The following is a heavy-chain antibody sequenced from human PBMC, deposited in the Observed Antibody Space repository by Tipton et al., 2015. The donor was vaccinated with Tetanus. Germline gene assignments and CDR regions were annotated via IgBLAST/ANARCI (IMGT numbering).Heavy chain of an antibody. D-gene: IGHD6-13*01. CDR1: GFTFSSYW. CDR3: ARDYQVSGIAAATDAFDI. CDR2: INSDGSST. V-gene: IGHV3-74*01. J-gene: IGHJ3*02. Sequence: SLRLSCAASGFTFSSYWMHWVRQAPGKGLVWVSRINSDGSSTSYADSVKGRFTISRDNAKNTLYLQMNSLRAEDTAVYYCARDYQVSGIAAATDAFDIWGQGTMVTVSS.